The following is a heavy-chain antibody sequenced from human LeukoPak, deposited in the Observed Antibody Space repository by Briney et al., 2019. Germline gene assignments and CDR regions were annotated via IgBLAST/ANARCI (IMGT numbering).Heavy chain of an antibody. CDR1: GFPLSTYS. J-gene: IGHJ4*02. Sequence: GSLRLSCTVSGFPLSTYSLNWVRRAPGKGLEWVAFIRYDGSDKYYADSVKGRFTISRDNSKNTLYLQMNSLRAEDTAVYYCAKVLSVGATDYWGQGTLVTVSS. CDR3: AKVLSVGATDY. V-gene: IGHV3-30*02. CDR2: IRYDGSDK. D-gene: IGHD1-26*01.